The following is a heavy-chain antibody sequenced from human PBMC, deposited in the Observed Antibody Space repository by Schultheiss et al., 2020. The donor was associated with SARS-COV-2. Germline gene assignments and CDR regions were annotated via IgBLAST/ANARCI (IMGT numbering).Heavy chain of an antibody. CDR3: ARDSLHSDY. V-gene: IGHV3-15*01. Sequence: GGSLRLSCAASGFSFSDAWLSWVRQAPGKGLEWVGRIKTKTDDETTDYAAPVKGRFAILRDDSKSTLYLQMNSLRAEDTAVYYCARDSLHSDYWGQGTLVTVSS. CDR2: IKTKTDDETT. CDR1: GFSFSDAW. J-gene: IGHJ4*02. D-gene: IGHD2-15*01.